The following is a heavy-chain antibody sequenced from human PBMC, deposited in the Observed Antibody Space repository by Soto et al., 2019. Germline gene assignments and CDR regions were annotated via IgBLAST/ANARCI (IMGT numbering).Heavy chain of an antibody. CDR3: ARDRAPSRWSGINN. J-gene: IGHJ4*02. CDR2: ISNTADTT. D-gene: IGHD2-15*01. V-gene: IGHV3-11*01. CDR1: GFTFSDYY. Sequence: QVQLVESGGGLVEPGGSLRLSCAASGFTFSDYYMSWIRQAPGRGLEWISYISNTADTTYYADSVKGRFTVSRDNAKNSLCVEMNSLRADDTAVYYCARDRAPSRWSGINNWAQGTLVIVSS.